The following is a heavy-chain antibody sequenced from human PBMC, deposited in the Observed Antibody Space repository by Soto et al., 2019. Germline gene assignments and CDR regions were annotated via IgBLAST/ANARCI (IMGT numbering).Heavy chain of an antibody. CDR3: ATKVVIGGIGFVDY. Sequence: GGSLRLSCVASGFTFSSYWMNWVRQAPGEGLEWVANINQDESQKYYADSVKGRFSISRDNARNALYLQMNSLRVEDAAVYSCATKVVIGGIGFVDYGGQGILVTVST. CDR1: GFTFSSYW. J-gene: IGHJ4*02. CDR2: INQDESQK. D-gene: IGHD3-22*01. V-gene: IGHV3-7*01.